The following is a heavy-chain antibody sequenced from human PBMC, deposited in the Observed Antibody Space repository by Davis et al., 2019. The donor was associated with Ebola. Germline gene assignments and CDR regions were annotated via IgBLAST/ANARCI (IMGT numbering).Heavy chain of an antibody. CDR2: IYHSGST. V-gene: IGHV4-4*02. CDR3: ARETTVTLIDY. D-gene: IGHD4-17*01. CDR1: GGSISSSNW. Sequence: SETLSLTCAVSGGSISSSNWWSWVRQLPGKGLEWIGEIYHSGSTNYNPSLKSRVTISVDTSKNQFSLKLSSVTAADTAVYYCARETTVTLIDYWGQGTLVTVSS. J-gene: IGHJ4*02.